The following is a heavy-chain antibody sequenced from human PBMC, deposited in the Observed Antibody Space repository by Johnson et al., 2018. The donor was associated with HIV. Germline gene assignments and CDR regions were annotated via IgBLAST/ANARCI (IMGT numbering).Heavy chain of an antibody. CDR3: AKGYYDSPFGFDI. V-gene: IGHV3-11*04. Sequence: QVQLVESGGGLVKAGGSLRLSCAASGFIFNDYYMSWIRQAPGKGLELLSYISTSGGTLYYADSVKDRFTIFRDNSKNALYLQMHNLTTEDTAVYYCAKGYYDSPFGFDIWGQGTMVIVSS. CDR1: GFIFNDYY. J-gene: IGHJ3*02. CDR2: ISTSGGTL. D-gene: IGHD3-3*01.